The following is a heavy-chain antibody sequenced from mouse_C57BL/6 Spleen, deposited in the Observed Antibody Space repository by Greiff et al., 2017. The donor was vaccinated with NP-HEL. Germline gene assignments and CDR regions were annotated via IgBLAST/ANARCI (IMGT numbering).Heavy chain of an antibody. J-gene: IGHJ4*01. CDR1: GYSFTDYN. Sequence: QLQESGPELVKPGASVKISCKASGYSFTDYNMNWVKQSNGKSLEWIGVINPNYGTTSYNQKFKGKATLTVDQSSSTAYMQLNSLTSEDSAVYYCARPYYYGSSYDAMDYWGQGTSVTVSS. CDR3: ARPYYYGSSYDAMDY. D-gene: IGHD1-1*01. V-gene: IGHV1-39*01. CDR2: INPNYGTT.